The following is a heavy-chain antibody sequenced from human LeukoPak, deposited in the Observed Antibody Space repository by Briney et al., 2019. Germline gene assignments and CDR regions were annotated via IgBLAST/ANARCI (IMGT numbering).Heavy chain of an antibody. CDR2: IKQDGSEK. CDR3: ARYNPQYYFDY. CDR1: GFTFSDYY. Sequence: GGSLRLSCAASGFTFSDYYMNWVRQAPGKGLEWVANIKQDGSEKYYVDSVKGRFTISRDNAKNSLYLQMNSLRAEDTAVYYCARYNPQYYFDYWGQGTLVTVSS. J-gene: IGHJ4*02. D-gene: IGHD5-24*01. V-gene: IGHV3-7*01.